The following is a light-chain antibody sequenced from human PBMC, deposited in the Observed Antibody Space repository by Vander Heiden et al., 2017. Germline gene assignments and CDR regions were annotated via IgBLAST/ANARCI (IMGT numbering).Light chain of an antibody. CDR2: GAS. J-gene: IGKJ2*01. CDR3: QQYGSSPYT. V-gene: IGKV3-20*01. CDR1: PRVSSSY. Sequence: ELVLTQSPGTLPLSPGERATLPCRASPRVSSSYLAWYQQKPGQAPRLLIYGASSRATGIPARFSGSGSGTDFTLTISRLEPEDVAVYYCQQYGSSPYTFGQGTKLEIK.